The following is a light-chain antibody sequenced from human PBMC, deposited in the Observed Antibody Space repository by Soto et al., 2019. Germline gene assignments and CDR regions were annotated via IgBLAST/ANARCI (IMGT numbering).Light chain of an antibody. Sequence: AIRMTQAPSSFSASTGDRVTITCLASQGISRYLAWYQQKPGKAPKLLIYAASTLQSGVPSRFSGSGYGTDFTLTIRCLQSEDFAPNYCQQHSSYHLTFGRGTTV. CDR2: AAS. J-gene: IGKJ4*01. V-gene: IGKV1-8*01. CDR1: QGISRY. CDR3: QQHSSYHLT.